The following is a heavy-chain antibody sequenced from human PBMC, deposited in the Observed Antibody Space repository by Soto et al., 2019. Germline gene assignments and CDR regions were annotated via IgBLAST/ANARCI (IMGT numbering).Heavy chain of an antibody. CDR1: GFTFRSYG. D-gene: IGHD6-13*01. V-gene: IGHV3-30*18. J-gene: IGHJ6*02. CDR2: ISYDGSNK. Sequence: GESLRLSCSASGFTFRSYGMHWGRQAPGKGLEWVAVISYDGSNKYYADSVKGRFTISRDNSKNTLYLQMNSLRAEDTAVYYWAKELVAGDSSSWDDIYDYGRDFWSQGTTVFVTS. CDR3: AKELVAGDSSSWDDIYDYGRDF.